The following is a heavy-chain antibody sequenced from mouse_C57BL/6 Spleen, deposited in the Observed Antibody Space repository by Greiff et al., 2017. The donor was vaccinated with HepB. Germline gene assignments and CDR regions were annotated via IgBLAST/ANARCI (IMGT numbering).Heavy chain of an antibody. J-gene: IGHJ1*03. CDR3: ARHEDDDGYFDWYFDV. V-gene: IGHV1-62-2*01. CDR1: GYTFTEYT. D-gene: IGHD2-3*01. CDR2: FYPGSGSI. Sequence: VKLVESGAELVKPGASVKLSCKASGYTFTEYTIHWVKQRSGQGLEWIGWFYPGSGSIKYNEKFKDKATLTADKSSSTVYMELSRLTSEDSAVYFCARHEDDDGYFDWYFDVWGTGTTVTVSS.